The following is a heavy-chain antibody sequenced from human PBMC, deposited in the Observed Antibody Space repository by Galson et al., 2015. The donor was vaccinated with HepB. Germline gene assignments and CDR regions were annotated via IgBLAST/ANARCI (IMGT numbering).Heavy chain of an antibody. CDR3: AIQPPLRLGELSSDAFDI. V-gene: IGHV3-7*03. CDR1: GFTFSSYW. Sequence: SLRLSCAASGFTFSSYWMSWVRQAPGKGLEWVANIKQDGSEKYYVDSVKGRFTISRDNAKNSLYLQMNSLRAEDTAVYYCAIQPPLRLGELSSDAFDIWGQGTMVTVSS. D-gene: IGHD3-16*02. J-gene: IGHJ3*02. CDR2: IKQDGSEK.